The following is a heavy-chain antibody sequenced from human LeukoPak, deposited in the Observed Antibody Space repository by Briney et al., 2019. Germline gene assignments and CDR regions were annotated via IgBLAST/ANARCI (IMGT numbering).Heavy chain of an antibody. CDR3: TTGRYDFDF. J-gene: IGHJ4*02. CDR2: IDRETDGGTT. CDR1: GFTFSNAW. Sequence: GGSLRLSCAASGFTFSNAWMTWVRQAPGKGLEWIGHIDRETDGGTTDYAAPVKGRFTISRDDSKNTVYLQMNSLKTEDTALYYCTTGRYDFDFWGQGTLVTVSS. V-gene: IGHV3-15*04. D-gene: IGHD5-12*01.